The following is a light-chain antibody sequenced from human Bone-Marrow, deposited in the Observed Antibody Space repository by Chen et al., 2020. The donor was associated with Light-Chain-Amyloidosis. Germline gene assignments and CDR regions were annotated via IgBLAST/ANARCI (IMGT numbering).Light chain of an antibody. CDR1: QGIKND. V-gene: IGKV1-17*01. Sequence: DIQMTQSPSSLSASVGDRVTITCRASQGIKNDLGWYQQKPGKAPTRLVYGASTLHSGVPSRYSGSGSGTEFSLTSSSLQPEDFAAYYCMEHNTFPLTFGQGTRLDIK. CDR2: GAS. CDR3: MEHNTFPLT. J-gene: IGKJ5*01.